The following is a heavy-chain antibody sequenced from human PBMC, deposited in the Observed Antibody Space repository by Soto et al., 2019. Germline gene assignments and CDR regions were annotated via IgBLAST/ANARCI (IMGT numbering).Heavy chain of an antibody. Sequence: EVQLVDSGGGLVQPGGSLRLSCAASGFTISTYSMNWVRQAPGKGLEWIAYISSGNPSVHYADSVRGRFTISRDTAKNSLHLQMNSLRDDDTAVYFCARGGWEHDYWGPGILVTVSS. D-gene: IGHD1-26*01. CDR2: ISSGNPSV. CDR1: GFTISTYS. CDR3: ARGGWEHDY. V-gene: IGHV3-48*02. J-gene: IGHJ4*02.